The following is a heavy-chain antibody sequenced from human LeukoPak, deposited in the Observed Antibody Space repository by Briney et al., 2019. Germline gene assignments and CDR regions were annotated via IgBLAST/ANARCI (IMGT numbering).Heavy chain of an antibody. CDR3: ASGVVRGVIYLPDY. CDR2: IIPIFGTA. Sequence: ASVKVSCKASGGTFSSYAISWVRQAPGQGLEWMGGIIPIFGTANYAQKFQGRVTITADESTSTAYMELSSLRSEDTAVYYCASGVVRGVIYLPDYWGQGTLVTVSS. CDR1: GGTFSSYA. V-gene: IGHV1-69*13. D-gene: IGHD3-10*01. J-gene: IGHJ4*02.